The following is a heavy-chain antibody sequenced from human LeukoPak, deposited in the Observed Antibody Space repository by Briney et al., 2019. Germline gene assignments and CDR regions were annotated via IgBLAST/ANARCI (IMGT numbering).Heavy chain of an antibody. CDR3: ARPHSGNDRYFDY. CDR1: GSIFSKYW. Sequence: GASLQISCQGSGSIFSKYWIAWLRQLPGRGLEWMGIVYPDDSETRYSPSFKGQVTITADKSIATAYLQWSSLKASDTAMYYCARPHSGNDRYFDYWGRGTLVTVSS. D-gene: IGHD1-26*01. J-gene: IGHJ4*02. CDR2: VYPDDSET. V-gene: IGHV5-51*01.